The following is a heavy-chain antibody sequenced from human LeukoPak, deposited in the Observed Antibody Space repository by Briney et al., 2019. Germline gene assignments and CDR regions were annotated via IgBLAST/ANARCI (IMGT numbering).Heavy chain of an antibody. CDR2: ISYEGSNK. V-gene: IGHV3-30*04. Sequence: GRSLRLSCAASGFTFSSYAMHWVRQAPGKGLEWLAVISYEGSNKYYADSVKGRFTISRDNSKNTLYLQMNSLRAEDTAVYYCARDLSDIVVVPAAMGGYYYYGMDVWGQGTTVTVSS. CDR3: ARDLSDIVVVPAAMGGYYYYGMDV. CDR1: GFTFSSYA. D-gene: IGHD2-2*01. J-gene: IGHJ6*02.